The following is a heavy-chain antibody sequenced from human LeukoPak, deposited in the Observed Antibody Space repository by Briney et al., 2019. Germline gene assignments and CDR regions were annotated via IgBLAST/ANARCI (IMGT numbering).Heavy chain of an antibody. V-gene: IGHV3-23*01. J-gene: IGHJ1*01. D-gene: IGHD2-21*02. CDR1: GFTFSSYA. CDR3: ASGDYEVEYFQH. CDR2: ISSSSSTI. Sequence: GGSLRLSCAASGFTFSSYAMSWVRQAPGKGLEWVSYISSSSSTIYYADSVKGRFTISRDNSKNTLYLQMNSLRAEDTAVYYCASGDYEVEYFQHWGQGTLVTVSS.